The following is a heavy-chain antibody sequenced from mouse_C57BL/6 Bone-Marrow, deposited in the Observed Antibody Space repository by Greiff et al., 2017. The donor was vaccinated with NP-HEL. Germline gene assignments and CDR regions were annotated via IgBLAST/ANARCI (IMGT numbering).Heavy chain of an antibody. CDR1: GYSITSDY. CDR3: ARSEYYYGSSYEWYFDV. D-gene: IGHD1-1*01. Sequence: DVQLQESGPGLAKPSQTLSLTCSVTGYSITSDYWNWIRKFPGNKLEYMGYISYSGSTYYNPSLKSRISITRDTSKNQYYLQLNAVTTEDTATYYCARSEYYYGSSYEWYFDVWGTGTTVTVSS. CDR2: ISYSGST. J-gene: IGHJ1*03. V-gene: IGHV3-8*01.